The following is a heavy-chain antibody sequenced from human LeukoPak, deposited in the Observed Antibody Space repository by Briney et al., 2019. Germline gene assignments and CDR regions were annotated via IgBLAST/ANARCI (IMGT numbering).Heavy chain of an antibody. D-gene: IGHD3-22*01. V-gene: IGHV3-48*01. CDR3: ARGGRAVVTAYYFDY. Sequence: GGSLRLSCAASGFTLSSYSMNWVRQAPGKGLEWVSYISSSSSTIYYADSVKGRFTISRDNAKNSLYLQMNSLRAEDTAVYYCARGGRAVVTAYYFDYWGQGTLVTVSS. CDR1: GFTLSSYS. J-gene: IGHJ4*02. CDR2: ISSSSSTI.